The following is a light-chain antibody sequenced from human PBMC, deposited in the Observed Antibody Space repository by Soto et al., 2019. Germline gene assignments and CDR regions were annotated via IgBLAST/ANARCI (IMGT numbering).Light chain of an antibody. Sequence: EIVLTQSPATLSLSPGEGATLSCRASQTIDIYLAWYQQRPGQAPRLLIYDSFNRATGIPARFSGSGSGTDFTLTISSLEPDDFAVYYCQQRRAWPITFGQGTDWRL. CDR2: DSF. J-gene: IGKJ5*01. CDR1: QTIDIY. CDR3: QQRRAWPIT. V-gene: IGKV3-11*01.